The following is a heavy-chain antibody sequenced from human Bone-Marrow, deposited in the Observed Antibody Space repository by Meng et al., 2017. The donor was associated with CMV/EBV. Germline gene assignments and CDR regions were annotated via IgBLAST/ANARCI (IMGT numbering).Heavy chain of an antibody. CDR2: ISAYNGDT. CDR1: GYIFTKYG. Sequence: ASVKVSCKASGYIFTKYGVNWMRQAPGQGPEWMGWISAYNGDTMYAPKVQGRVTMTTDTSTSTAYMELRGLRSDDTAVYYCARDAGTIEVSGIGGYWGQGTLVTFYS. CDR3: ARDAGTIEVSGIGGY. J-gene: IGHJ4*01. D-gene: IGHD6-19*01. V-gene: IGHV1-18*01.